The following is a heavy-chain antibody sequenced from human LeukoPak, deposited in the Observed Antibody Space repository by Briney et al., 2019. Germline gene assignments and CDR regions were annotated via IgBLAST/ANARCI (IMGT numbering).Heavy chain of an antibody. Sequence: SQTLSLTCTVSGGFISSGGYYWSWIRQHPGKGLEWIGYIYYSGSTYYNPSLKSRVTISVDTSKNQFSLKLSSVTAADTAVYYCARVNSSSSGFYYYYYYMDVWGKGTTVTVSS. CDR2: IYYSGST. D-gene: IGHD6-6*01. V-gene: IGHV4-31*03. CDR1: GGFISSGGYY. J-gene: IGHJ6*03. CDR3: ARVNSSSSGFYYYYYYMDV.